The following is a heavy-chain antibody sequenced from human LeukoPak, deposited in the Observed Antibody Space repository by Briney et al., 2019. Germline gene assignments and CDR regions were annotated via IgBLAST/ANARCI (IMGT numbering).Heavy chain of an antibody. CDR1: GFTFRSYA. V-gene: IGHV3-30-3*01. D-gene: IGHD6-13*01. CDR2: ISYDGSNK. CDR3: AKAYSSSWYSDFFDY. Sequence: GGSLRLSCAASGFTFRSYAMHWVRQAPGKGLEWVAVISYDGSNKYYADSVKGRFTISRDNSKNTLYLQMNSLRAEDTAVYYCAKAYSSSWYSDFFDYWGQGTLVTVSS. J-gene: IGHJ4*02.